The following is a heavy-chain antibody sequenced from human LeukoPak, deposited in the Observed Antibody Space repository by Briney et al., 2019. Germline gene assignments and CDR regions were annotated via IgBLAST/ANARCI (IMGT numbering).Heavy chain of an antibody. J-gene: IGHJ3*02. D-gene: IGHD3-22*01. CDR1: GGSISSYY. V-gene: IGHV4-59*08. CDR3: ATTSHYYDSSGRSVAFDI. CDR2: IYYSGST. Sequence: SETLSLTCTVSGGSISSYYWSWIRQPPGKGLEWIGYIYYSGSTNYNPSLKSRVTISVDTSKNQFSLKLSSVTAADTAVYYCATTSHYYDSSGRSVAFDIWGQGTMVTVSP.